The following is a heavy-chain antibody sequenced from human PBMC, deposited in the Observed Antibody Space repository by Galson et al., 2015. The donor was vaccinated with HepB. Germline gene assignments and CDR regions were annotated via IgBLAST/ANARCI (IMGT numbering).Heavy chain of an antibody. D-gene: IGHD3-10*01. J-gene: IGHJ4*02. CDR2: ISSNGYMI. Sequence: SLRLSCAASGFTFGAYEMNWVRQAPGKGLEWISYISSNGYMIYYAESVKGRFTVPRDNAMDSLYLQMNSLRVEDTAVYYCVRDDALWSWYFDSWGQGILVTVSS. CDR3: VRDDALWSWYFDS. CDR1: GFTFGAYE. V-gene: IGHV3-48*03.